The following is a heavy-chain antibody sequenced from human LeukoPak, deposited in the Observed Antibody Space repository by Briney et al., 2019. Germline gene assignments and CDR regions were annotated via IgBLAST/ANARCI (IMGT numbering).Heavy chain of an antibody. CDR1: GYTFSTCD. J-gene: IGHJ4*02. CDR3: AAWSGYNFGY. V-gene: IGHV1-8*01. CDR2: MNPNSGNT. D-gene: IGHD3-3*01. Sequence: ASVKVSCKASGYTFSTCDINWVRQATGQGLEWIGWMNPNSGNTGFAHKFQGRVTTTRDTSINTDYMELSSLRSEDTAVYYCAAWSGYNFGYWGQGTLVTVSS.